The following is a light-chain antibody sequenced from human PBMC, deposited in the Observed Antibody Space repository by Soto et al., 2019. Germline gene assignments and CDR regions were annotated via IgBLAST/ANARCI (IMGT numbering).Light chain of an antibody. V-gene: IGKV3D-15*01. Sequence: IVVSQSPATLSLYTGERATLSCGASQSVNTYLAWYQQKPGQAPRLLIYEASNRATGIPARFSGSGSGTEFTLTISSLQSEDFAVYYCQQYNNWPQTFAQRGKVDI. J-gene: IGKJ1*01. CDR3: QQYNNWPQT. CDR1: QSVNTY. CDR2: EAS.